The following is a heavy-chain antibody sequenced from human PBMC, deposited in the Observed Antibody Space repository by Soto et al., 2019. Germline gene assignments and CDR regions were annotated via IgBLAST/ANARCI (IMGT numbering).Heavy chain of an antibody. Sequence: QVQLVESGGGLVKPGGSLRLSCAASGFIFSDYYMSWVRQAPGKGLEWVSYISSTSSAIYYADSVKGRFTISRDNAKNSLYLQMNSLRAEDTAMYYCARDSGMATTSVDYLGQGTLVTVAS. J-gene: IGHJ4*02. D-gene: IGHD1-26*01. V-gene: IGHV3-11*01. CDR1: GFIFSDYY. CDR2: ISSTSSAI. CDR3: ARDSGMATTSVDY.